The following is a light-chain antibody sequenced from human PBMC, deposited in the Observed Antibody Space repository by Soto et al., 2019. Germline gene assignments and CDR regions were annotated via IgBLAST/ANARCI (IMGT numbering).Light chain of an antibody. Sequence: QSALTQPASVSGSPGQSIIISCTGTSSDVGRYNHVSWYQHHPGKAPKLIISEVSNRPSGVSNRFSGSKSGYTASLTISGLQAEDEADYYCNSHTSGDFRVFGTGTKVTVL. CDR1: SSDVGRYNH. CDR3: NSHTSGDFRV. J-gene: IGLJ1*01. CDR2: EVS. V-gene: IGLV2-14*01.